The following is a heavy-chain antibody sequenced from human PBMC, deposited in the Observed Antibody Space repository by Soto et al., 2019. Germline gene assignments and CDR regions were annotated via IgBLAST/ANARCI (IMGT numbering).Heavy chain of an antibody. V-gene: IGHV1-2*04. J-gene: IGHJ6*02. CDR2: INPNSGGT. Sequence: GASVKVSCKASGYTFTGYYMHWVRQAPGQGLEWMGWINPNSGGTNYAQKFQGWVTMTRDTSISTAYMELSRLRSDDTAVYYCARDSNWKRYRGYYYYGMDVWGQGTTVTVSS. D-gene: IGHD1-20*01. CDR3: ARDSNWKRYRGYYYYGMDV. CDR1: GYTFTGYY.